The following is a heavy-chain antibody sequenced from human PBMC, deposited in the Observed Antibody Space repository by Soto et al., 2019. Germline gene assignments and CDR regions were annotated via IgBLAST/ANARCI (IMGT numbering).Heavy chain of an antibody. CDR1: GFTFSYYG. CDR3: ARVSTGDTSPNYFDF. CDR2: VWFDGTKE. D-gene: IGHD2-21*02. V-gene: IGHV3-33*01. Sequence: QVQLVESGGGVVQPGRSLRLSCAASGFTFSYYGMHWVRQAPGQGLEWVAFVWFDGTKEFYADSVKGRFTISRDNSNNTLYLQMNSLRAEYTALYYCARVSTGDTSPNYFDFWGQGTLVTVSS. J-gene: IGHJ4*02.